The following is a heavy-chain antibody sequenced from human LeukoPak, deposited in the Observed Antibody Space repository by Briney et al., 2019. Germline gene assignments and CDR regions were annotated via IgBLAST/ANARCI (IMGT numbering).Heavy chain of an antibody. Sequence: GGSLRLSCAASGFTFSSYWMSWVRQAPGKGLEWVANIKEDGSEKYYVDSVKGRFTISRDNAKNSLYLQMNRLRAEDTAVYYCAREVVDGWFDPWGQGTLVTVSS. D-gene: IGHD2-15*01. CDR1: GFTFSSYW. J-gene: IGHJ5*02. CDR2: IKEDGSEK. CDR3: AREVVDGWFDP. V-gene: IGHV3-7*01.